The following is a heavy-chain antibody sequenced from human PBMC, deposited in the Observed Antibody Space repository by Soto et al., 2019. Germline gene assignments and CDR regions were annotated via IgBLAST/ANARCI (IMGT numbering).Heavy chain of an antibody. J-gene: IGHJ6*02. D-gene: IGHD2-21*01. V-gene: IGHV3-13*01. Sequence: GGSLRLSCAASGFTFSSYDMHWVRQATGKGLEWVSAIGTAGDTYYPGSVKGRFTISRENAKNSLYLQMNSLSAEDTAVYYCARGPNPRRDCYNYDYYYYYGMDVWGQGTTVTGSS. CDR2: IGTAGDT. CDR3: ARGPNPRRDCYNYDYYYYYGMDV. CDR1: GFTFSSYD.